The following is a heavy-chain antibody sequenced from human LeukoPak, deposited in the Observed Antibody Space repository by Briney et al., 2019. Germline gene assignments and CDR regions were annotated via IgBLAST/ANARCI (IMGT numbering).Heavy chain of an antibody. V-gene: IGHV3-30*04. CDR2: ISYDGSNK. Sequence: GGSLRLSCAASGFTFSSYAMHWVRQAPGKGLEWVAVISYDGSNKYYADSVKGRFTISRDNAKNALYLQMDILRVEDTALYFCVRDYQFIQEVWGQGTTVTVSS. CDR1: GFTFSSYA. CDR3: VRDYQFIQEV. D-gene: IGHD2-2*01. J-gene: IGHJ6*02.